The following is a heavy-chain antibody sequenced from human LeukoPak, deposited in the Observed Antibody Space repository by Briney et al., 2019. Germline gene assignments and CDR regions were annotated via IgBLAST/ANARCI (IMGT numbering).Heavy chain of an antibody. CDR1: GFNFGGHY. CDR2: ISGNGGGI. D-gene: IGHD3-16*01. V-gene: IGHV3-11*01. J-gene: IGHJ4*02. Sequence: GGSLRLSCATAGFNFGGHYMSWLRQAPGKGPEWLSYISGNGGGIAYADSVKGRFTISRDNGRSLLHLQMNNLRVEDTAVYYCVRQAGGAGGQWGQGTLISVAS. CDR3: VRQAGGAGGQ.